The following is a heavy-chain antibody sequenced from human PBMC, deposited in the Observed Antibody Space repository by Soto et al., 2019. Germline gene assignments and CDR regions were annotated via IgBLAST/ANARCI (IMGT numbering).Heavy chain of an antibody. CDR2: ISSSSSTI. V-gene: IGHV3-48*01. CDR3: ARECYDFWSGYYTGGYYYYYMDV. J-gene: IGHJ6*03. D-gene: IGHD3-3*01. Sequence: EVQLVESGGGLVQPGGSLRLSCAASGFTFSSYSMNWVRQAPGKGLEWVSYISSSSSTIYYADSVKGRFTISRDNAKSSLYLQMNSLRAEDTAVYYCARECYDFWSGYYTGGYYYYYMDVWGKGTTVTVSS. CDR1: GFTFSSYS.